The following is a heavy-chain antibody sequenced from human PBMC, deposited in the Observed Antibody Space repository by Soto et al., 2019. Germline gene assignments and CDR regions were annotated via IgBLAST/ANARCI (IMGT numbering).Heavy chain of an antibody. CDR3: ARPTHYPEAGTNYYYYGMDV. J-gene: IGHJ6*02. CDR1: GYTFTGYY. D-gene: IGHD6-19*01. Sequence: ASVKVSCKASGYTFTGYYMHWVRQAPGQGLEWMGWINPNSGGTNYAQKFQGWVTMTRDTSISTAYMELSRLRSDDTAVYYCARPTHYPEAGTNYYYYGMDVWGQGTTVPSP. V-gene: IGHV1-2*04. CDR2: INPNSGGT.